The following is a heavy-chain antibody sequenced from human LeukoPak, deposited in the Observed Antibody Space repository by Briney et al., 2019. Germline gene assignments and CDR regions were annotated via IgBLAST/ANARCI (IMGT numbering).Heavy chain of an antibody. V-gene: IGHV1-2*02. J-gene: IGHJ5*02. Sequence: ASLKVSCKASGYTFTGYYMHWVRQAPGQGLEWMGCINPNGGGTNYAQKFQGMFTMTRNTSSSTAYMQLSRLRSDDTAVYYCARDTLFLIAVAGKNCFDPWGQGTLVTVSS. CDR3: ARDTLFLIAVAGKNCFDP. CDR2: INPNGGGT. CDR1: GYTFTGYY. D-gene: IGHD6-19*01.